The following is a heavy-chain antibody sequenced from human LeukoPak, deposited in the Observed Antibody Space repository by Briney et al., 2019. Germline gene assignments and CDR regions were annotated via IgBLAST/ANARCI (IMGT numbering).Heavy chain of an antibody. D-gene: IGHD4-17*01. CDR1: GDSMTSNW. Sequence: SGTLSLTCVVSGDSMTSNWWSWVRQPPGKGLEWIGEIYHSGSTTYNPSLKSRVTISIDTSKTQFSLKLSSVTAADTAVYYCARNGYYSVDYWGQGTLVTVSS. V-gene: IGHV4-4*02. CDR2: IYHSGST. CDR3: ARNGYYSVDY. J-gene: IGHJ4*02.